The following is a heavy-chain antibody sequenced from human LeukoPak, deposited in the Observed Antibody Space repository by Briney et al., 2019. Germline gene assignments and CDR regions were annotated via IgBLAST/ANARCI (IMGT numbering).Heavy chain of an antibody. CDR2: INTRTADP. CDR1: GYDFTAYT. Sequence: GASVKVSCEASGYDFTAYTLNWVRQAPGQGLEWMGWINTRTADPTYAQGFVGRFVFSVDTSVNTAYLQISSLKAEDTAVYYCVRVGVLTTVFDYWGQGTLVAVSS. J-gene: IGHJ4*02. CDR3: VRVGVLTTVFDY. D-gene: IGHD4/OR15-4a*01. V-gene: IGHV7-4-1*02.